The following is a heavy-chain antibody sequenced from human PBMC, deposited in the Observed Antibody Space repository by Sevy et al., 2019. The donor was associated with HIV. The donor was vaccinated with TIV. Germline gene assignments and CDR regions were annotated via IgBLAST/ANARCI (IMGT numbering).Heavy chain of an antibody. CDR2: INPGGTEE. CDR3: TRVSRGTDDDY. V-gene: IGHV3-7*01. D-gene: IGHD2-2*01. Sequence: VGSLRLSCVASGFTFSNSWMNWVRQAPGKGLEWVANINPGGTEEFYVDSVKGRFIISRDNAKNSLFLQMNSLRAEDTAVYYCTRVSRGTDDDYWVQGTLVTVSS. J-gene: IGHJ4*02. CDR1: GFTFSNSW.